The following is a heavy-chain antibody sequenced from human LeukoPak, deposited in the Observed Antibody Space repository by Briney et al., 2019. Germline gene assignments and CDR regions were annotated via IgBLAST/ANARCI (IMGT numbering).Heavy chain of an antibody. CDR2: FDPEDGET. CDR1: GYTLTELS. J-gene: IGHJ4*02. CDR3: ATTGITGTTALDY. V-gene: IGHV1-24*01. D-gene: IGHD1-7*01. Sequence: ASVKVSCKVSGYTLTELSMHWVRQAPRKGLESMGGFDPEDGETIYAQKFQGRVTMTEDTSTDTAYMELSSLRSEDTAVYYCATTGITGTTALDYWGQGTLVTVSS.